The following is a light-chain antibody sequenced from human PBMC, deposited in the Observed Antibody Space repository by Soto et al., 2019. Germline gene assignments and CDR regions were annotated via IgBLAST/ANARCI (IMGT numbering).Light chain of an antibody. Sequence: DIQMTQSPSSLSASVGDRVTITCRASQDISTFLNWYQQKPGRAPKLLIYPPSTLQSGVPSRFSGSGSGTDFTLTISSLQPEDFATYFCQQSYSTPITFGQGTRLEI. V-gene: IGKV1-39*01. J-gene: IGKJ5*01. CDR2: PPS. CDR1: QDISTF. CDR3: QQSYSTPIT.